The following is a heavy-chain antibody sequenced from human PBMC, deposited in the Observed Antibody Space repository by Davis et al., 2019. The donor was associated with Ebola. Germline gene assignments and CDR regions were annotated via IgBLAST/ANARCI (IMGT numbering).Heavy chain of an antibody. CDR1: GDTFRKYS. J-gene: IGHJ4*02. Sequence: AASVKVSCKASGDTFRKYSISWVRQAPGQGLEWMGGIMPVFGTANYAQKFQDRVTITADESTTTAYMELNSLRSEDTAVYYCARERYSFGFRFDYWGQGTQVTVSS. CDR3: ARERYSFGFRFDY. CDR2: IMPVFGTA. V-gene: IGHV1-69*13. D-gene: IGHD5-18*01.